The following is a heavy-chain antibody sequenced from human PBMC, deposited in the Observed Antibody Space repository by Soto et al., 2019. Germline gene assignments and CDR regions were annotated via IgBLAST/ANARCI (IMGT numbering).Heavy chain of an antibody. CDR2: INPNSGGT. V-gene: IGHV1-2*04. J-gene: IGHJ6*02. CDR1: GYTFTGYY. CDR3: ARGGRGDYYYHGMDV. D-gene: IGHD4-17*01. Sequence: ASVKVSCKASGYTFTGYYMHWVREAPGQGLEWMGWINPNSGGTNYAQKFQGWVTMTRDTSISTAYMELSRLRSDDTAVYYCARGGRGDYYYHGMDVWGQGTTVTVS.